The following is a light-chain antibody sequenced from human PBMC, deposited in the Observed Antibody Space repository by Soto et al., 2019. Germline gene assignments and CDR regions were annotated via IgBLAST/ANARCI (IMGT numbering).Light chain of an antibody. Sequence: QSALTQPRSVSGSPGQSVTISCTGTSSDVGGYDYVSWYQQHPGKAPKLMIYDVSRRPSGVPDRFSGSKSGNTASLTISGLQAEDEADYYCCSCAGVYTGVFGGGTKLTVL. CDR3: CSCAGVYTGV. V-gene: IGLV2-11*01. CDR1: SSDVGGYDY. CDR2: DVS. J-gene: IGLJ2*01.